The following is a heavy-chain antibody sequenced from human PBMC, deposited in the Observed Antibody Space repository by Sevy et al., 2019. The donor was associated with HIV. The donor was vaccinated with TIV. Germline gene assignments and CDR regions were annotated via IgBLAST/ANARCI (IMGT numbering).Heavy chain of an antibody. J-gene: IGHJ2*01. CDR1: GFTFSSDS. CDR2: ISSSSSTI. Sequence: GGSLRLSCAASGFTFSSDSMNWVRKAPGKGLEWVSYISSSSSTIDYADSVKGRFTISRDNAKNSLNLQMNSLRDEDTAVYYCARDSGYSSGWYDWYFDLWGRGTLVTVSS. D-gene: IGHD6-19*01. CDR3: ARDSGYSSGWYDWYFDL. V-gene: IGHV3-48*02.